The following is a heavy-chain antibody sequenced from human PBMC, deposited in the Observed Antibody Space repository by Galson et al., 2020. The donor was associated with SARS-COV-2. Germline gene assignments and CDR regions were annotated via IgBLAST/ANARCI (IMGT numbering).Heavy chain of an antibody. CDR1: GYILTELS. Sequence: ASVKVSCKVSGYILTELSMHWVRQAPGKGLEWMGGFDPEDGETIYAQKFQGRVTMTEDTSTDTAYMELSSLRSEDTAVYYCATGPGIAVAGTGWFDPWGQGTLVTVSS. D-gene: IGHD6-19*01. V-gene: IGHV1-24*01. CDR2: FDPEDGET. J-gene: IGHJ5*02. CDR3: ATGPGIAVAGTGWFDP.